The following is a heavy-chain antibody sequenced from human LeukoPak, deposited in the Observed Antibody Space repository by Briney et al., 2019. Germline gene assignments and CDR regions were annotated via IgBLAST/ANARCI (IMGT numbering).Heavy chain of an antibody. Sequence: SETLSLTCAVSGGSISSGGYSWSWIRQPPGKGLEWIGYIYHSGSTYYNPSLKSRVTISVDRSKNQFSLKLSSVTAADTAVYYCARGSLRYFGWLSFDYWGQGTLVTVSS. CDR2: IYHSGST. V-gene: IGHV4-30-2*01. CDR3: ARGSLRYFGWLSFDY. CDR1: GGSISSGGYS. J-gene: IGHJ4*02. D-gene: IGHD3-9*01.